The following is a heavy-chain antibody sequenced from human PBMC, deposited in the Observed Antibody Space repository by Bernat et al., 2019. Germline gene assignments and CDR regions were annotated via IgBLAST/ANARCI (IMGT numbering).Heavy chain of an antibody. CDR2: ISSSSSYI. Sequence: EVQLVESGGGLVKPGGSLRLSCAASGFTFSSYSMNWVRQAPGKGLEWVPSISSSSSYIYYPDSVKGRFPISRDNAKKSLYMQMNSLRAEDTAVYYCARDRGYCSSTSCLRVYYFDYWGQGTLVTVSS. CDR1: GFTFSSYS. CDR3: ARDRGYCSSTSCLRVYYFDY. J-gene: IGHJ4*02. V-gene: IGHV3-21*01. D-gene: IGHD2-2*01.